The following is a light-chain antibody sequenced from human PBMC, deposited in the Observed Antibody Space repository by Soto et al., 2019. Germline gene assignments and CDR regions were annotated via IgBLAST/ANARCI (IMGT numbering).Light chain of an antibody. J-gene: IGLJ3*02. V-gene: IGLV1-40*01. CDR2: GNS. Sequence: QSVLAQPPSVSGAPGQRVTISCTGSSSNIGAGYDVHWYQQLPGTAPKLLIYGNSNRPSGVPDRFSGSKSGTSASLAITGLQAEDEADHYCQSYDSSLSGSVFGGGTQLTV. CDR1: SSNIGAGYD. CDR3: QSYDSSLSGSV.